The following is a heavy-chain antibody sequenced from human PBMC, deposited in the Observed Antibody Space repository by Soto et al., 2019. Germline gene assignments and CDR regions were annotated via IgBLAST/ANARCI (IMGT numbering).Heavy chain of an antibody. CDR2: IGQNGGGM. Sequence: GSLRVSIAHSGFTLSKYWMNWVRQAPVKGLEWVANIGQNGGGMNYWDSVRGRFTVSRDNGKNSLYLQMNSLRAEDTAVYYFARGTPKPGVDYWGQGTLVT. CDR3: ARGTPKPGVDY. V-gene: IGHV3-7*03. CDR1: GFTLSKYW. J-gene: IGHJ4*01. D-gene: IGHD7-27*01.